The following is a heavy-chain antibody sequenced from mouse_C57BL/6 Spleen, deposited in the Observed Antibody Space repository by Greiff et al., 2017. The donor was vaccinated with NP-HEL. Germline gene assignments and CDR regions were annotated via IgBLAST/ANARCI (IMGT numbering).Heavy chain of an antibody. CDR3: TLITTVVT. V-gene: IGHV14-4*01. CDR2: IDPENGDT. D-gene: IGHD1-1*01. CDR1: DFNIKDDY. Sequence: EVQLQQSGAELVRPGASVKLSCTASDFNIKDDYMHWVKQRPEQGLEWIGWIDPENGDTEYASKFQGKATITADTSSNTAYLQLSSLTSEDTAVYYCTLITTVVTWGQGTTLTVSS. J-gene: IGHJ2*01.